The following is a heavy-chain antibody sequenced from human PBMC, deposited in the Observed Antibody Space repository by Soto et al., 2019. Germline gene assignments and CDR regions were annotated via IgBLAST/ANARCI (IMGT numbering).Heavy chain of an antibody. CDR2: ISGRGGST. CDR3: AEVSYCGGDCYSGAFDV. Sequence: WGSLRLSCAASGFTFNSYAIIFFRHSPFKWLEWVSAISGRGGSTYYADSVKGRFTISRDNSKNTLYLQMNSLRAEDTAVYYCAEVSYCGGDCYSGAFDVWGQGTMVTVSS. V-gene: IGHV3-23*01. J-gene: IGHJ3*01. D-gene: IGHD2-21*02. CDR1: GFTFNSYA.